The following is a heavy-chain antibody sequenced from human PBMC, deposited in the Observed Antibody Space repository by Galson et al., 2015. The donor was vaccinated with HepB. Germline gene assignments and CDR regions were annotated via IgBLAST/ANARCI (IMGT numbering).Heavy chain of an antibody. D-gene: IGHD4-17*01. V-gene: IGHV1-69*13. CDR2: IIPIFGTA. CDR3: ARRSSRGATVTTNYYYYYGMDV. CDR1: GGTFSSYA. Sequence: VKVSCKASGGTFSSYAISWVRQAPGQGLEWMGGIIPIFGTANYAQKFQGRVTITADESTSTAYMELSSLRSEDTAVYYCARRSSRGATVTTNYYYYYGMDVWGQGTTVTVSS. J-gene: IGHJ6*02.